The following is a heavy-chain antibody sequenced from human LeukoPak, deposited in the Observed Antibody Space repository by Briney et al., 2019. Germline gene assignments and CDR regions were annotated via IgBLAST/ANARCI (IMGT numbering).Heavy chain of an antibody. CDR3: ARDLQEISSFYFDY. CDR2: ISYDGSNK. CDR1: GFTFSSYG. Sequence: GGSLRLSCAASGFTFSSYGMHWVRQAPGKGLEWVAVISYDGSNKYYADSVKGRFTISRDNSKNTLYLQMHSLSPEDTAVYFCARDLQEISSFYFDYWGQGSLVTVSS. J-gene: IGHJ4*02. D-gene: IGHD3-16*02. V-gene: IGHV3-30*03.